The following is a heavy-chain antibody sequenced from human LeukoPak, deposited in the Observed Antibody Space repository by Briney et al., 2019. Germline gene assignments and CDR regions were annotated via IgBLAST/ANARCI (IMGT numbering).Heavy chain of an antibody. J-gene: IGHJ3*02. CDR2: INPSGTGT. CDR1: GYTITNNW. CDR3: ARPGRDSSGLSDAFDI. V-gene: IGHV1-46*01. D-gene: IGHD3-22*01. Sequence: ASVKVSCKASGYTITNNWMHWVRQAPGQGLEWMGVINPSGTGTSYAQKFQGRITMTTDTSTSTAYMELRSLRSDDTAVYYCARPGRDSSGLSDAFDIWGQGTMVTVSS.